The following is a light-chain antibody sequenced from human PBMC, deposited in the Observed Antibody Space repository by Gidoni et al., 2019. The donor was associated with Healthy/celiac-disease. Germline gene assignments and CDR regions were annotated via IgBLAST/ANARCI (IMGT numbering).Light chain of an antibody. J-gene: IGKJ5*01. CDR3: QQYNSYRIT. Sequence: DIQLTQPPSTLSASVGDRVTITCRASQSISSWLAWYQQKPGKAPKLLIYKASSLESGVPSRFSGSGSGTEFTLTISSLQPDDFATYYCQQYNSYRITFGQGTRLEIK. CDR1: QSISSW. CDR2: KAS. V-gene: IGKV1-5*03.